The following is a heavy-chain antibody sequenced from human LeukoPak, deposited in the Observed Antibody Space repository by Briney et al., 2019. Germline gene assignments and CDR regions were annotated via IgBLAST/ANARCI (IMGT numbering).Heavy chain of an antibody. J-gene: IGHJ6*03. CDR3: ARDEGGSLLGYYYYMDV. D-gene: IGHD1-26*01. CDR1: GGTFSSYA. Sequence: GASVKVSCKASGGTFSSYAISWVRQAPGQGLEWMGGIIPIFGTANYAQKFQGRVTITADKSTSTAYMELSSLRSEDTAVYYCARDEGGSLLGYYYYMDVWGKGTTVTVSS. V-gene: IGHV1-69*06. CDR2: IIPIFGTA.